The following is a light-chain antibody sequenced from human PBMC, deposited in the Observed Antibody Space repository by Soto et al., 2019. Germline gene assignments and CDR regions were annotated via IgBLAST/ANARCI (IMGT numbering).Light chain of an antibody. CDR2: VAS. V-gene: IGKV3-15*01. Sequence: EIVMTQSPATLSVSPGERATLFCRASQSIRSNLAWYQQKPGQAPRLLMYVASTRATGIPARFSGSGSGTEVTLTISGLQSEDFGVYYCPQYNKGPPYTFGQGTKLEIK. CDR3: PQYNKGPPYT. CDR1: QSIRSN. J-gene: IGKJ2*01.